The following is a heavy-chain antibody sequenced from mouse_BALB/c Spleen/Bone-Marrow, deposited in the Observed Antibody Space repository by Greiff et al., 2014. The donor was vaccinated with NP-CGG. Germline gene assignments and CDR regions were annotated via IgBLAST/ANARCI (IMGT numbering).Heavy chain of an antibody. J-gene: IGHJ2*01. V-gene: IGHV14-3*02. CDR1: GFNIKDTY. Sequence: EVQLQQSGADLVKPGASVKLSCTTSGFNIKDTYMHWVKQRPEQGLEWIGRIDPANGNTKYDPKFQGKATITADTSSNTAYLQLSSLTSEDTAVYCCARWDDYASDYWGQGTTLTVSS. CDR3: ARWDDYASDY. CDR2: IDPANGNT. D-gene: IGHD2-4*01.